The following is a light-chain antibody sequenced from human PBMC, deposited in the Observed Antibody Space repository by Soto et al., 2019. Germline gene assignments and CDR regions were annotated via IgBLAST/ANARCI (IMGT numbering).Light chain of an antibody. V-gene: IGKV1-39*01. CDR3: QQTYSTPYT. Sequence: IHMTQSPSSLSASVGDRVTITCRASQRITTYLNWYQQKSGEAPKLLISTSGTLQRGVPSRFTGSGSGTDFTLTIPRLQPAAFATYFCQQTYSTPYTFGQGTTLEIK. J-gene: IGKJ2*01. CDR1: QRITTY. CDR2: TSG.